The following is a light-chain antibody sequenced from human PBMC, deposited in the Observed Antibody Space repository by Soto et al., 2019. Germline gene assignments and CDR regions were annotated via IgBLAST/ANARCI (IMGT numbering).Light chain of an antibody. V-gene: IGKV3-15*01. Sequence: EIVMTQSPATLSVSPGERVTISCRASQSVSSNLACYQQKPGQAPRLLIYDASTRATGFPARFSGSGSGTDFTLTISSLQSEDFAVYYCQQYNSWPPITFGQGTRLDIK. CDR2: DAS. CDR1: QSVSSN. CDR3: QQYNSWPPIT. J-gene: IGKJ5*01.